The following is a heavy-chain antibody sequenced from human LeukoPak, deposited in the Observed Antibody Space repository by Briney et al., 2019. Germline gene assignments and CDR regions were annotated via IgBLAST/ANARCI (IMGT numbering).Heavy chain of an antibody. CDR3: ARVARLYYDSSGYQGYYFDY. D-gene: IGHD3-22*01. V-gene: IGHV1-8*01. J-gene: IGHJ4*02. Sequence: ASVKVSCKASGYTFTSYDINWVRQATGQGLEWMGWMNPNSGNTGYAQKFRGRVTMTRNTSISTAYMELSSLRSEDTAVYYCARVARLYYDSSGYQGYYFDYWGQGTLVTVSS. CDR2: MNPNSGNT. CDR1: GYTFTSYD.